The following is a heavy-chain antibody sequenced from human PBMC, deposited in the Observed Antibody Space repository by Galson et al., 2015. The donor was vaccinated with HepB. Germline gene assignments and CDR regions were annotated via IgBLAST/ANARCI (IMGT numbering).Heavy chain of an antibody. J-gene: IGHJ2*01. CDR2: ISSRSTFV. Sequence: SLRLSCAASGFSLSTYGMNWVRQAPGKGLEWVSSISSRSTFVNYADSVKGRFTVSRDNARNSLYLRLNNLRAEDTAVYYCARDLPADCGGDCYYHWYFDLWGRGTPFTVSS. CDR1: GFSLSTYG. V-gene: IGHV3-21*06. CDR3: ARDLPADCGGDCYYHWYFDL. D-gene: IGHD2-21*02.